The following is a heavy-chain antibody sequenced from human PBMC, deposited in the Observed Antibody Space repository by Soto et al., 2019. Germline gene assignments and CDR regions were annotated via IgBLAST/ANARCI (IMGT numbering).Heavy chain of an antibody. J-gene: IGHJ4*02. V-gene: IGHV1-18*01. CDR3: ARDGGVHGGYSSGKTRFDY. D-gene: IGHD6-19*01. CDR2: ISAYNGNT. Sequence: ASVKVSCKASGYTFTSYGISWVRQAPGQGLEWMRWISAYNGNTNYAQKLQGRVTMTTDTSTSTAYMELRSLRSDDTAVYYCARDGGVHGGYSSGKTRFDYWGQGTLVTVSS. CDR1: GYTFTSYG.